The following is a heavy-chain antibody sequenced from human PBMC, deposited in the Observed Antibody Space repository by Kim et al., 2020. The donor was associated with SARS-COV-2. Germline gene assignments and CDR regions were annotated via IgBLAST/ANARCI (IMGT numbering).Heavy chain of an antibody. CDR3: ARVRIAAAAKYNWFDP. CDR2: INPNSGGT. Sequence: ASVKVSCKASGYTFTGYYMHWVRQAPGQGLEWMGRINPNSGGTNYAQKFQGRVTMTRDTSISTAYMELSRLRSDDTAVYYCARVRIAAAAKYNWFDPWGQGTLVTVSS. V-gene: IGHV1-2*06. CDR1: GYTFTGYY. D-gene: IGHD6-13*01. J-gene: IGHJ5*02.